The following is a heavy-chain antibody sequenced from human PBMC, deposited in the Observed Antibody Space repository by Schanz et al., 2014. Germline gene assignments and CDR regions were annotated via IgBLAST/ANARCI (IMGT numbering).Heavy chain of an antibody. V-gene: IGHV3-7*01. D-gene: IGHD1-1*01. Sequence: VQLVESGGGLVQPGGSVRLSCGASGFSFSTHWMAWVRQAPGKGLEWVANIGDDGADKYYLDSVRGRFTISRDNTKNFLHLEMNSLRAEDTAVYFCARESGGQNDLDTEPHKYTYMDVWGKGTTVTVSS. CDR3: ARESGGQNDLDTEPHKYTYMDV. CDR2: IGDDGADK. J-gene: IGHJ6*03. CDR1: GFSFSTHW.